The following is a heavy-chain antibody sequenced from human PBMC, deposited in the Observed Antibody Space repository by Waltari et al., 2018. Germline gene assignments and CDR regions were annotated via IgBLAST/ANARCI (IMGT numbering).Heavy chain of an antibody. D-gene: IGHD6-6*01. CDR2: INHSGST. CDR3: ARRGGRSSSSRLGYFDY. Sequence: QVQLQQWGAGLLKPSETLSLTCAVYGGSFSGYYWRWIRHPPGKGLEWIGEINHSGSTNYNPSLKSRVTISVDTSKNQFSLKLSSVTAADTAVYYCARRGGRSSSSRLGYFDYWGQGTLVTVSS. V-gene: IGHV4-34*01. J-gene: IGHJ4*02. CDR1: GGSFSGYY.